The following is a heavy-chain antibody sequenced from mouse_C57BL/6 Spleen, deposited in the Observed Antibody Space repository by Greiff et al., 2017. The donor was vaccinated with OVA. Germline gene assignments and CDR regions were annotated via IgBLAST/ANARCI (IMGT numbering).Heavy chain of an antibody. CDR1: GYTFTSYW. J-gene: IGHJ3*01. CDR3: ARSNGYIAY. V-gene: IGHV1-50*01. D-gene: IGHD2-2*01. Sequence: QVQLQQPGAELVKPGASVKLSCKASGYTFTSYWMQWVKQRPGQGLEWIGEIDPSDSYTNYNQKFKGKATLTVDTSSSTAYMHLSSLTSEDSAVYYCARSNGYIAYWGQGTLVTVSA. CDR2: IDPSDSYT.